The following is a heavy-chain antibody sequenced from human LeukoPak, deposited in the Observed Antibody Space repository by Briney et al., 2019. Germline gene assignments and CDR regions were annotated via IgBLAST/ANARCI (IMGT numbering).Heavy chain of an antibody. V-gene: IGHV3-11*04. CDR1: GFTFSDYY. CDR2: ISNTGSTV. D-gene: IGHD2-15*01. J-gene: IGHJ3*02. Sequence: PGGSLRLSCAASGFTFSDYYMTWIRQAPGKGLEWLSYISNTGSTVFYADSVMGRFTVSRDNAKNSLYLQMNSLRAEDTAVYYCARWDAYCSGGTCYFGGFAFDIWGQGTMVTVSS. CDR3: ARWDAYCSGGTCYFGGFAFDI.